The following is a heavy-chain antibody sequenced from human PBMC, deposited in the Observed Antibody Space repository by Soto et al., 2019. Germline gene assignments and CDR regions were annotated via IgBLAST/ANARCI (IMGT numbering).Heavy chain of an antibody. V-gene: IGHV3-66*01. D-gene: IGHD2-15*01. CDR2: IYSGGST. CDR3: ASGDIVVDA. Sequence: GGSLRLSCAASGFTFNNYALSWVRQAPGKGLEWVSVIYSGGSTYYADSVKGRFTISRDNSKNTLYLQMNSLRAEDTAVYYCASGDIVVDAWGQGTLVTVSS. CDR1: GFTFNNYA. J-gene: IGHJ5*02.